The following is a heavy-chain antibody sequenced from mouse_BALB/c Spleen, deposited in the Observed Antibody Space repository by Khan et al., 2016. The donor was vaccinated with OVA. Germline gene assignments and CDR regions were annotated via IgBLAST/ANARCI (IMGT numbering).Heavy chain of an antibody. CDR1: GYTFTNYG. J-gene: IGHJ3*01. Sequence: QIQLVQSGPELKKPGETVKISCKTSGYTFTNYGMNWVKQAPGKALKWMGWINTYTGEPTYADDFKGRFAFSLETTASTAYLQINSLKNKDMAIYCCARGVNYYGSWFAYWGQGTLVTVSA. D-gene: IGHD1-1*01. CDR3: ARGVNYYGSWFAY. CDR2: INTYTGEP. V-gene: IGHV9-1*02.